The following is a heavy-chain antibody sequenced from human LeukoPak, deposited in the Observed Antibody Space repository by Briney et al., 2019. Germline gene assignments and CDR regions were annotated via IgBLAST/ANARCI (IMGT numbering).Heavy chain of an antibody. D-gene: IGHD2-21*02. CDR2: IYYSGST. CDR1: GGSISSDDYY. Sequence: SQTLSLTCTVSGGSISSDDYYWSWIRQPPGKGLEWIGYIYYSGSTYYNPSLKSRVTISVDTSKNQFSLKLSSVTAADTAVYYCARVRPYCGGDCPVGAFDIWGQGTMVTVSS. J-gene: IGHJ3*02. V-gene: IGHV4-30-4*01. CDR3: ARVRPYCGGDCPVGAFDI.